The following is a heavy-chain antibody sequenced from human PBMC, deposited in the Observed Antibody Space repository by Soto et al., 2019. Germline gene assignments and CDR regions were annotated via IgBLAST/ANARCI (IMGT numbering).Heavy chain of an antibody. Sequence: ASVKVSCKASGYTFTIYPMHWVRQAPGQGLEWMGWINAGNGDTKYSQKFQGRVTITRDTSASTAYMELSSLRSEDTAVYYCARDWTHYDSSGPGDYWGQGTLVTVSS. D-gene: IGHD3-22*01. CDR2: INAGNGDT. J-gene: IGHJ4*02. V-gene: IGHV1-3*01. CDR1: GYTFTIYP. CDR3: ARDWTHYDSSGPGDY.